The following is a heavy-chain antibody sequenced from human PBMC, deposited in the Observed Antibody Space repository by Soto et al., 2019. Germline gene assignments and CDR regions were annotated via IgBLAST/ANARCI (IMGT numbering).Heavy chain of an antibody. D-gene: IGHD3-10*01. J-gene: IGHJ4*02. CDR2: IIPIFGTA. CDR1: GGTFSSYA. Sequence: QVQLVQSGAEVKKPGSSVKVSCKASGGTFSSYAISWVRQAPGQGLEWMGGIIPIFGTANYAQKFQGRVTITAEESTSTAYMELSSLRSEDTAVYYCAAGGIDYYGSGSYAYYFDYWGQGTLVTVSS. V-gene: IGHV1-69*01. CDR3: AAGGIDYYGSGSYAYYFDY.